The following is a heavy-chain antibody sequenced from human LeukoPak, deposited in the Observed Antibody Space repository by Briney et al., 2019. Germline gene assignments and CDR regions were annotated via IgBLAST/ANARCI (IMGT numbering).Heavy chain of an antibody. J-gene: IGHJ4*02. Sequence: GGSLRLSCAASGFTFSNACMTWVRQAPGKGLEWVGHIKSKTDGGTADFAAPVKGRFTISRDDSKNTLFLQMNSLKTEDTAVYYCTTGTWIQLWLPDYWGQGTLVTVSS. CDR1: GFTFSNAC. CDR3: TTGTWIQLWLPDY. CDR2: IKSKTDGGTA. D-gene: IGHD5-18*01. V-gene: IGHV3-15*01.